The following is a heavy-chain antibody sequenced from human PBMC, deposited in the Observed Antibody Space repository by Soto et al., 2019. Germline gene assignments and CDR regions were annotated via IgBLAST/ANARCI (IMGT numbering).Heavy chain of an antibody. CDR2: SHYSGNS. V-gene: IGHV4-59*01. Sequence: ETLSLTCNVSNTSISDDYWAWIRQSPGKGLEWIGFSHYSGNSAYNPSLKTRVSMSVDTSKKQVSLKLTSVTAEDTALYYCAKGTYYDFWSGQFDYWGQGTLVTVSS. CDR1: NTSISDDY. CDR3: AKGTYYDFWSGQFDY. D-gene: IGHD3-3*01. J-gene: IGHJ4*02.